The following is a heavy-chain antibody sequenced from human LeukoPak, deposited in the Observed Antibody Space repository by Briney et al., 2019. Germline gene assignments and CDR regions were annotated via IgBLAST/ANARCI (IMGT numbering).Heavy chain of an antibody. Sequence: PSETLSLTCTVSGGSISSSSYYWGWIRQPPGKGLEWIGSIYYSGSTYYNPSLKSRVTIPVDTSRNQFSLRLSSVTAADTAVYYCARHRGTNYLDTFDIWGQGTMVAVSS. CDR3: ARHRGTNYLDTFDI. J-gene: IGHJ3*02. D-gene: IGHD2-8*01. CDR1: GGSISSSSYY. CDR2: IYYSGST. V-gene: IGHV4-39*01.